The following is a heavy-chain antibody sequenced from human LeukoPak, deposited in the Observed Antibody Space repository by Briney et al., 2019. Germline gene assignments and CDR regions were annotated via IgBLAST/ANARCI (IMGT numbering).Heavy chain of an antibody. V-gene: IGHV4-59*01. CDR2: IYYSGST. Sequence: PSETLSLTCTVSGGSISSSYWSWNRQPPGKGLEWIGNIYYSGSTNYNPSLKSRVTISVDTSKNQFSLRLSSVTAADTAVYYCARDDYGDFFFDSWGQGTLVTVSS. CDR3: ARDDYGDFFFDS. J-gene: IGHJ4*02. CDR1: GGSISSSY. D-gene: IGHD4-17*01.